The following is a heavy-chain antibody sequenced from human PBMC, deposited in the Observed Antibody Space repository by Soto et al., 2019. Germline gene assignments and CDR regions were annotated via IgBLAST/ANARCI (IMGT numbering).Heavy chain of an antibody. CDR1: GFTFNRYV. V-gene: IGHV3-30*18. CDR2: ISHDGGNK. D-gene: IGHD3-3*01. J-gene: IGHJ4*02. CDR3: AEDKREWLLYRDCFDY. Sequence: PGGSLRVSCVVSGFTFNRYVMHWVRQSPGKGLEWVAVISHDGGNKYYVDSVKGRFTISRDNSKNTVYLQMNSLRPEDTAVYFCAEDKREWLLYRDCFDYWGQGTRVTVSS.